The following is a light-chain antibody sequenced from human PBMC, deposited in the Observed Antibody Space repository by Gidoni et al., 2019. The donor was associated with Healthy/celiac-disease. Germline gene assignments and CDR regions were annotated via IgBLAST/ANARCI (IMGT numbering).Light chain of an antibody. CDR3: NSRDSSGNHLGV. V-gene: IGLV3-19*01. CDR2: GKN. CDR1: SLRSYY. J-gene: IGLJ1*01. Sequence: SSELTKDPAVSVALGQTVRITCQGDSLRSYYASWYQQKPGPAPVLVIYGKNNRPSGIPDRFSGSSSGNTASLTITGAQAEDEADYYCNSRDSSGNHLGVFGTGTKVTVL.